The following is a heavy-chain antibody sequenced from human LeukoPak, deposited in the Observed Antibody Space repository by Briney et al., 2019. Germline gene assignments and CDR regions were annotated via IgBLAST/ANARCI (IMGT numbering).Heavy chain of an antibody. Sequence: GGSLRLSCAASKLPLTGHTLTWVRQAPGKGLEWVSSISGSSSFIYYADSVKGRFTISRDNANNSLYLHMNNLRAEDTAMYFCARRVATYYDWGQGTLVTVSS. J-gene: IGHJ4*02. CDR2: ISGSSSFI. D-gene: IGHD3-10*01. CDR3: ARRVATYYD. V-gene: IGHV3-21*01. CDR1: KLPLTGHT.